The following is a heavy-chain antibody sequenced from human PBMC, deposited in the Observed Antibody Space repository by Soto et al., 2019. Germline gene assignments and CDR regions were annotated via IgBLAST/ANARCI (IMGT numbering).Heavy chain of an antibody. Sequence: QVQLVQSGAEVKKPGASVKVSCKASGYTFTSYYMHWVRQAPGQGLEWMGIINPSGGSTSYAQKFQGRVTMTSDTSTSTVYMELSSLRSEDTAVYYCAREWTGTTFGDYWGQGTLVTVSS. V-gene: IGHV1-46*01. CDR2: INPSGGST. CDR3: AREWTGTTFGDY. D-gene: IGHD1-1*01. CDR1: GYTFTSYY. J-gene: IGHJ4*02.